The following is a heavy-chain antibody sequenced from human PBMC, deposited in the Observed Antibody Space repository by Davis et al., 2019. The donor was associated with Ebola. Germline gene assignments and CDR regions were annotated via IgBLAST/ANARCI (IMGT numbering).Heavy chain of an antibody. J-gene: IGHJ6*02. D-gene: IGHD2/OR15-2a*01. CDR1: GYTFTGYY. CDR2: INPNSGGT. V-gene: IGHV1-2*06. CDR3: AGGGFTLMVVPRDYFHGLDV. Sequence: AASVKVSCKASGYTFTGYYMHWVRQAPGQGLEWMGRINPNSGGTNYAQKFQGRVTMTRDTSISTAYMELSRLRSDDTAVYYCAGGGFTLMVVPRDYFHGLDVWGQGTTVTVSS.